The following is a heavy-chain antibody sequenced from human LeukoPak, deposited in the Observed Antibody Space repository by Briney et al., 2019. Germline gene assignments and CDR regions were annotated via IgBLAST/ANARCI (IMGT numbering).Heavy chain of an antibody. Sequence: GGSLRLSCAASGFTFSSYGMSWVRQAPGKGLEWVSAISGSGGSTYYADSVKGRFTISRDNAKNSLYLQMSSLRAEDTAVYYCARASGGNSGDYWGQGTLVTVSS. V-gene: IGHV3-23*01. CDR2: ISGSGGST. D-gene: IGHD4-23*01. CDR3: ARASGGNSGDY. CDR1: GFTFSSYG. J-gene: IGHJ4*02.